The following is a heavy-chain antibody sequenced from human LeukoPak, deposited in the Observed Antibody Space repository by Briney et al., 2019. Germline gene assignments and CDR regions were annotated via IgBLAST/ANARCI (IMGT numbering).Heavy chain of an antibody. D-gene: IGHD4-11*01. CDR3: ARQQGLQNLNFDY. CDR1: GDTFSDYT. V-gene: IGHV1-2*04. J-gene: IGHJ4*02. CDR2: INPNSGGT. Sequence: ASVKVSCKASGDTFSDYTISWVRQAPGQGLEWMGWINPNSGGTNYAQKFQGWVTMTRDTSISTAYMELSRLRSDDTAVYYCARQQGLQNLNFDYWGQGTLVTVSS.